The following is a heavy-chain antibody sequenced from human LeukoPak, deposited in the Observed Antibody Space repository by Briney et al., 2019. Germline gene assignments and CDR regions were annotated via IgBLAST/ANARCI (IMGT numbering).Heavy chain of an antibody. CDR2: IYHSGST. CDR3: ARQQRTYYYDSSGHGFDY. Sequence: PSETLSLTCTVSGGSISSGGYYWSWIRQPPGKGLEWIGYIYHSGSTYYNPSLKSRVTISVDRSKNQFSLKLSSVTAADTAVYYCARQQRTYYYDSSGHGFDYWGQGTLVTVSS. D-gene: IGHD3-22*01. CDR1: GGSISSGGYY. J-gene: IGHJ4*02. V-gene: IGHV4-30-2*01.